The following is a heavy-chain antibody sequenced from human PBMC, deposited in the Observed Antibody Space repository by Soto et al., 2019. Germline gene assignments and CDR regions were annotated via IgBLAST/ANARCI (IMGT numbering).Heavy chain of an antibody. CDR1: SVSNAW. J-gene: IGHJ3*02. V-gene: IGHV3-15*07. CDR2: IKSKTDGGTT. Sequence: SVSNAWMNWVRQAPGKGLEWVGRIKSKTDGGTTDYAAPVKGRFTISRDDSKNTLYLQMNSLKTEDTAVYYCTTDRHSSGYYLDAFDIWGKGTMVTVSS. D-gene: IGHD3-22*01. CDR3: TTDRHSSGYYLDAFDI.